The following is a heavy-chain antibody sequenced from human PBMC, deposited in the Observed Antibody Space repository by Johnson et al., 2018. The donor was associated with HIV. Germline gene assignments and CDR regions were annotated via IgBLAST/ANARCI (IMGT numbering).Heavy chain of an antibody. J-gene: IGHJ3*02. D-gene: IGHD3-22*01. CDR2: ITHDGSKK. CDR3: ARGGLTYYYDSSGYPDAFDI. V-gene: IGHV3-30*04. CDR1: GFTFSRYA. Sequence: QVQLVESGGGLVKPGGSLRLSCVASGFTFSRYAVHWFRQAPGKGLEWVAIITHDGSKKYYADSVKGRFTISRDNSKNTLYLQMNSLRAEDTAVYYCARGGLTYYYDSSGYPDAFDIWGQGTMVTVSS.